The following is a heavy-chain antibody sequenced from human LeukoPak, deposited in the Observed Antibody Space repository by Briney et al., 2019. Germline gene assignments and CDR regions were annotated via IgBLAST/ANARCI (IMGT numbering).Heavy chain of an antibody. CDR3: ARALYRLGSSWYIDY. J-gene: IGHJ4*02. CDR1: AGSISSYY. CDR2: IYYSGST. V-gene: IGHV4-59*01. D-gene: IGHD6-13*01. Sequence: SETLSLTCPVAAGSISSYYWSWIRQPPGKGLEWIGYIYYSGSTNYNPSLKSRVTISVDTPKSQFSLKLSSVTAADTAVHYCARALYRLGSSWYIDYWGQGTLVTVSS.